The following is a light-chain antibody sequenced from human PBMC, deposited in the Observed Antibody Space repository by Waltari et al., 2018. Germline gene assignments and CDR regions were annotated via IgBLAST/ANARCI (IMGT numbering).Light chain of an antibody. CDR1: SSNIGAGYD. Sequence: QSVLTQPPSVSGAPGQRVTISCPGSSSNIGAGYDVHWYQQLPGTAPKLLIYVNSNRPSGVPDRFSGSKSGTSASLAITGLQAEDEADYYCQSYDSSLSVYVFGTGTKVTVL. V-gene: IGLV1-40*01. CDR2: VNS. CDR3: QSYDSSLSVYV. J-gene: IGLJ1*01.